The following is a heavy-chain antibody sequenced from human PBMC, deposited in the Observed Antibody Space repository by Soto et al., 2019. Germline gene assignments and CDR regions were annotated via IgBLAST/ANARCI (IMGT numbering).Heavy chain of an antibody. V-gene: IGHV3-30*18. CDR3: AKGSSARFYDFWSGYDPNDAFDI. CDR1: GFTFSSCG. J-gene: IGHJ3*02. D-gene: IGHD3-3*01. CDR2: ISYDGSNK. Sequence: GGSLRLSCAASGFTFSSCGMHWVRQAPGKGLEWVAVISYDGSNKYYADSVKGRFTISRDNSKNTLYLQMNSLRAEDTAVYYCAKGSSARFYDFWSGYDPNDAFDIWGQGTMVTVSS.